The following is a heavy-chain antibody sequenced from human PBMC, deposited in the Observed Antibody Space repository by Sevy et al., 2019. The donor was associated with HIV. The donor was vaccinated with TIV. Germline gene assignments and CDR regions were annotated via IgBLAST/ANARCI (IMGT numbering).Heavy chain of an antibody. V-gene: IGHV3-23*01. D-gene: IGHD1-20*01. CDR3: AKFMKVGGITGSPYYYGMDV. CDR1: GFTFSSYA. CDR2: ISGSGGST. J-gene: IGHJ6*02. Sequence: GGSLRLSCAASGFTFSSYAMSWVPQAPGKGLEWVSAISGSGGSTYYADSVKGRYTITRDNSKNTLYLQMNSLRAEDTAVYYCAKFMKVGGITGSPYYYGMDVWGQGTTVTVSS.